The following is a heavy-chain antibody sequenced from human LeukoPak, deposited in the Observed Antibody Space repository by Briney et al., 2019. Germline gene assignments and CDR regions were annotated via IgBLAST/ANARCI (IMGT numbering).Heavy chain of an antibody. CDR3: SSELGDRNYDFEY. J-gene: IGHJ4*02. Sequence: PGRSLRLSCAASGFTFSTYAMHWVRQAPGEGLEWVAFISYDGSEKYYPDYVKGRFTISRDNSKNTLYLQINSLISEDTALYYCSSELGDRNYDFEYWGQGTLVTVSS. CDR1: GFTFSTYA. V-gene: IGHV3-30*04. CDR2: ISYDGSEK. D-gene: IGHD4-11*01.